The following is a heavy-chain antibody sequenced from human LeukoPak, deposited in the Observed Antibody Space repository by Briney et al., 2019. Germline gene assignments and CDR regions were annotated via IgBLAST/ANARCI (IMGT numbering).Heavy chain of an antibody. D-gene: IGHD3-22*01. CDR1: GFTFNNYG. V-gene: IGHV3-30*18. CDR2: ISYDGSNK. CDR3: AKWRQDYYDSSSYYYDGFDI. J-gene: IGHJ3*02. Sequence: GGSLRLSCVASGFTFNNYGMHWVRQGPGKGLEWVAVISYDGSNKYYADSVKGRFTISRDNSKNTLYVQMNSLRHEDTAVYYCAKWRQDYYDSSSYYYDGFDIWGQGTRVTVSS.